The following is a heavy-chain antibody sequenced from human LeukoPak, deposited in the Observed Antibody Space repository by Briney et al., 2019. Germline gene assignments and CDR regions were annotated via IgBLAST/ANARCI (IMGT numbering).Heavy chain of an antibody. CDR1: GGSFSGYY. CDR3: ARGLLYSSSRPWFDP. J-gene: IGHJ5*02. CDR2: INHSGST. D-gene: IGHD6-13*01. V-gene: IGHV4-34*01. Sequence: PSETLSLTCAVYGGSFSGYYWSWIRQPPGKGLEWIGEINHSGSTNYNPSLKSRVTISVDTSKNQFSLKLSSVTAADTAVYYCARGLLYSSSRPWFDPWGQGTLVTVSS.